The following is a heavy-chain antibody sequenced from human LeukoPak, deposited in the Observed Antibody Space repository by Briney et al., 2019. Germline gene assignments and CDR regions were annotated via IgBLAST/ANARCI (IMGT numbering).Heavy chain of an antibody. Sequence: GRSLRLSCAASGFTFDDYAMHWVRQAPGKGLEWVSGISWNSGSIGYADSVKGRFTISRDNAKNSLYLQMNSLRAEDTALYYCAKVCGGDCYSEYYFDYWGQGTLVTVSS. D-gene: IGHD2-21*02. CDR2: ISWNSGSI. V-gene: IGHV3-9*01. J-gene: IGHJ4*02. CDR3: AKVCGGDCYSEYYFDY. CDR1: GFTFDDYA.